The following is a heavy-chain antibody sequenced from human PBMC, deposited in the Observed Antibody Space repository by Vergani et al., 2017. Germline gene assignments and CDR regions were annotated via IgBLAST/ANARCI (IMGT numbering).Heavy chain of an antibody. D-gene: IGHD1-1*01. J-gene: IGHJ5*01. V-gene: IGHV3-33*06. Sequence: QVQLVESGGGVVQPGRSLRLSCAASGFTFNQYGMHWVRQAPGKGLEWVAVTWYDGNNKQYADSVKGRFTISRDNSKSTMYLQMNSLRDEDTGVYYCAKGGWNYWFDSWGQGTLVIVSS. CDR3: AKGGWNYWFDS. CDR2: TWYDGNNK. CDR1: GFTFNQYG.